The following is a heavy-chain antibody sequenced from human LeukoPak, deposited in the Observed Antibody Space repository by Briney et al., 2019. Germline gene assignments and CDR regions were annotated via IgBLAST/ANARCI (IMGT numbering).Heavy chain of an antibody. CDR2: INPNSGGT. V-gene: IGHV1-2*02. Sequence: ASVKVSCKASGYTFTGYYMHWVRQAPGQGVEWMGWINPNSGGTNYAQKFQGRVTMTRDTSISTAYMELSRLRSDDTAVYYCAREDIVALGWAGNWFDPWGQGTLVTVSS. CDR1: GYTFTGYY. D-gene: IGHD2-15*01. CDR3: AREDIVALGWAGNWFDP. J-gene: IGHJ5*02.